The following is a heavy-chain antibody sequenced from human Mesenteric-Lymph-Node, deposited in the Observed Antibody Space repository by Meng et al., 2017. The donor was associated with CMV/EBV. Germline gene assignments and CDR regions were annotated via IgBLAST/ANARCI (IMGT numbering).Heavy chain of an antibody. CDR1: GYTFTGYY. V-gene: IGHV1-2*02. Sequence: ASVKVSCKASGYTFTGYYMHWVRQAPGQGLEWMGWINPNSGGTNYAQKFQGRVTMTRDTSISTAYMELSSLRSEDTAVYYCARDHYCGGDCYPRDPPDDYWGQGTLVTVSS. CDR2: INPNSGGT. CDR3: ARDHYCGGDCYPRDPPDDY. J-gene: IGHJ4*02. D-gene: IGHD2-21*01.